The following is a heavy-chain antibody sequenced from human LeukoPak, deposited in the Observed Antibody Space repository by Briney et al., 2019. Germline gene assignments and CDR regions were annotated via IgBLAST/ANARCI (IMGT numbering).Heavy chain of an antibody. CDR3: ARVGGVGAAGTHFDY. Sequence: ASVKVSSKASCYTFTSYGVSWVRQAPGQGLEWMGWISAYNGNTNYAQKLQGRVTMTTDTSTSTACMELRSLRSDDTAVYYCARVGGVGAAGTHFDYWGQGTLVTVSS. V-gene: IGHV1-18*01. J-gene: IGHJ4*02. CDR1: CYTFTSYG. D-gene: IGHD6-13*01. CDR2: ISAYNGNT.